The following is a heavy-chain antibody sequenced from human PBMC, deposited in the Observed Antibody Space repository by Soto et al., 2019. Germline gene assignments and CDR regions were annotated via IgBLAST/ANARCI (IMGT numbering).Heavy chain of an antibody. CDR1: GFTFTSSA. CDR2: IVVGSGNT. CDR3: AARWASGYYRQDY. Sequence: SAKVSCKASGFTFTSSAVQWVRQARGQRLEWIGWIVVGSGNTNYAQKFQERVTITRDMSTSTAYMELSSLRSEDTAVYYCAARWASGYYRQDYWGQGTLVTVSS. V-gene: IGHV1-58*01. J-gene: IGHJ4*02. D-gene: IGHD3-22*01.